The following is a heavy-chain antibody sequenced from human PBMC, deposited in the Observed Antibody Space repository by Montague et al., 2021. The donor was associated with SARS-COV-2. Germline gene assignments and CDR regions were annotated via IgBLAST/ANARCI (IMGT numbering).Heavy chain of an antibody. CDR2: IFYSGST. J-gene: IGHJ6*02. V-gene: IGHV4-59*01. CDR1: GGSISSYY. CDR3: ARDSDYYDSSAGYYYGMDV. D-gene: IGHD3-22*01. Sequence: SETLSLTCTVSGGSISSYYWSWFRQPPGKGLEWIGYIFYSGSTNYNPPLKSRVTISVDTSKNQFYLKLSSVTAADTAVYYCARDSDYYDSSAGYYYGMDVWGQGTTVTVSS.